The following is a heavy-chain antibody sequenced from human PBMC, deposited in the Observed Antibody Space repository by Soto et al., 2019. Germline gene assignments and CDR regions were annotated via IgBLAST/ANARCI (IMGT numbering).Heavy chain of an antibody. Sequence: SETLSLTCSVSGYSMTSSYWGGIRQSPGKGPEWIASIYHGGTTFYNPSLKSRITISVDTSNNQFSLKLTSITAADTAVYYCARVHPMFVTGSTFDYWGHGTLVT. CDR3: ARVHPMFVTGSTFDY. CDR1: GYSMTSSY. V-gene: IGHV4-38-2*02. J-gene: IGHJ4*01. D-gene: IGHD2-2*01. CDR2: IYHGGTT.